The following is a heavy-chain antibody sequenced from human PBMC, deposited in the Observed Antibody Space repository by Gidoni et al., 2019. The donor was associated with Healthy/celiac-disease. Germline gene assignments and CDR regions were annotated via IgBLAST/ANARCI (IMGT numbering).Heavy chain of an antibody. CDR1: AFTFSSYS. Sequence: EVQLVASGGGLVKPGGSLRLSCAASAFTFSSYSMNWVRQAPGKGLECVSSSSSSSSYIYYADSVKGRFTITRDNAKNSLYLQMNSLRAEYTAVYYCARDKTTNWGHDAFDIWGQGTMVTVSS. J-gene: IGHJ3*02. V-gene: IGHV3-21*01. D-gene: IGHD7-27*01. CDR2: SSSSSSYI. CDR3: ARDKTTNWGHDAFDI.